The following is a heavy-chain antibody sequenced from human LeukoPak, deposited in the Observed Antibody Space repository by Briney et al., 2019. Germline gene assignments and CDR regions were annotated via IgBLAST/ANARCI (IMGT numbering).Heavy chain of an antibody. CDR3: ARDRDYAGSGSPDS. CDR2: IYGGGIT. V-gene: IGHV3-66*01. D-gene: IGHD3-10*01. J-gene: IGHJ4*02. CDR1: GFIMSNNY. Sequence: GGSLRLSCAASGFIMSNNYMSWVSQAPGKGPEWVSVIYGGGITYYTDSVKGRFTISRDDSTNTLHLQMNSLRVDDTAVYYCARDRDYAGSGSPDSWGQGTLVTVS.